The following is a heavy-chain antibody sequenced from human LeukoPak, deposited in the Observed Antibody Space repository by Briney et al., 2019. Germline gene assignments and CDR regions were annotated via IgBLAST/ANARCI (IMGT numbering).Heavy chain of an antibody. CDR2: INPNSGDT. J-gene: IGHJ4*02. Sequence: ASVKVSCKASGYTFTGYYMHWVRQAPGQGLEWMGWINPNSGDTNYAQKLQGRVTMTRDTSISTAYMELSRLRSDDTAVYYCARDLGYDSSGYWYWGQGTLVTVSS. CDR1: GYTFTGYY. CDR3: ARDLGYDSSGYWY. V-gene: IGHV1-2*02. D-gene: IGHD3-22*01.